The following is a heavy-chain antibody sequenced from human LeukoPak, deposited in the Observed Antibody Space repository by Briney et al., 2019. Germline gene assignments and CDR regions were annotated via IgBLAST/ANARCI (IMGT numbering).Heavy chain of an antibody. V-gene: IGHV4-4*02. J-gene: IGHJ4*02. Sequence: SETLSLTCTVSGYSISSSNWWSWVRQPPGKGLEWIGEIYHSGSTNYNPSLKSRVTISVDKSKNQFSLKLSSVTAADTAVYYCARDQGGSYVFDYWGQGTLVTVSS. D-gene: IGHD1-26*01. CDR1: GYSISSSNW. CDR2: IYHSGST. CDR3: ARDQGGSYVFDY.